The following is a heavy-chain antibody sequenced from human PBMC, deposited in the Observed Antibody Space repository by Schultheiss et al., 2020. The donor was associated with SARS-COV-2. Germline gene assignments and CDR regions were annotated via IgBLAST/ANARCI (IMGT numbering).Heavy chain of an antibody. Sequence: SQTLSLTCTVSGGSISSGYYWGWIRQPPGKGLEWIGSIYHSGSTYYNPSLKSRVTISVDTSKNQFSLKLSSVTAADTAVYYCARGSGSTLLRGFDIWGQGTKVTVSS. CDR2: IYHSGST. CDR1: GGSISSGYY. V-gene: IGHV4-38-2*02. D-gene: IGHD3-10*01. CDR3: ARGSGSTLLRGFDI. J-gene: IGHJ3*02.